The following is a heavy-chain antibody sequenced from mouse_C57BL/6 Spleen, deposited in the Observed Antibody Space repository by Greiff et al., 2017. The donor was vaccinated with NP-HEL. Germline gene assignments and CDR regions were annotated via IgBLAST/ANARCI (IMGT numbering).Heavy chain of an antibody. D-gene: IGHD1-1*01. CDR1: GYTFTSYW. CDR3: ARSLTGSAWFAY. V-gene: IGHV1-55*01. J-gene: IGHJ3*01. CDR2: IYPGSGST. Sequence: VQLQQPGAELVKPGASVKMSCKASGYTFTSYWITWVKQRPGQGLEWIGDIYPGSGSTNYNEKFKSKATLTVDTSSSTAYMQLNSLTSEDSAVYYCARSLTGSAWFAYWGQGTLVTVSA.